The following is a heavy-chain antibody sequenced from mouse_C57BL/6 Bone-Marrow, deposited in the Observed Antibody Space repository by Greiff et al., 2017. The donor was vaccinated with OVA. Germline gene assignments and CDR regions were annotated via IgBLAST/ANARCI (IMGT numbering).Heavy chain of an antibody. D-gene: IGHD1-1*01. CDR3: AIQGDYYGSSSWFAY. J-gene: IGHJ3*01. Sequence: EVKLVESGGDLVKPGGSLKLSCAASGFTFSSYGMSWVRQPPDKRLEWVATISSGGSYTYYPDSVQGRFTISRNNAKNTLYLQISSLKSEDTAMYYCAIQGDYYGSSSWFAYWGQGTLVTVSA. V-gene: IGHV5-6*02. CDR1: GFTFSSYG. CDR2: ISSGGSYT.